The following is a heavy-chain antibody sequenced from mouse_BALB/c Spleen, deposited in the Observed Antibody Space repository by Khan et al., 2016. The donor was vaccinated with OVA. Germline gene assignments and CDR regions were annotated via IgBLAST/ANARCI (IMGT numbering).Heavy chain of an antibody. CDR3: ARGGLPFAY. J-gene: IGHJ3*01. CDR1: GFSLSSFG. Sequence: QVQLKESGPGLVQPSQSLSITCTVSGFSLSSFGVHWVRQSPGKGLEWLGVIWSGGSTDFNAAFISRLSISKDNSKSQVFFKMNSLQTNDSAIYCCARGGLPFAYWGQGTLVTVSA. V-gene: IGHV2-2*02. D-gene: IGHD2-13*01. CDR2: IWSGGST.